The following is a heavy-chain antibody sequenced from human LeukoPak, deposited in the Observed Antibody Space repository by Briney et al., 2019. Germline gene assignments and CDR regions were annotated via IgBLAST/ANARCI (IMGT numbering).Heavy chain of an antibody. Sequence: PGGSLRLSCAASGFTFSSYEMNWVLQAPGKGLEWVSYISSSGSTIYYADSVKGRFTISRDNAKNSLYLQMNSLRAEDTAVYYCAELSITMVGGVWGKGTTVTISS. CDR3: AELSITMVGGV. CDR2: ISSSGSTI. J-gene: IGHJ6*04. D-gene: IGHD3-10*02. CDR1: GFTFSSYE. V-gene: IGHV3-48*03.